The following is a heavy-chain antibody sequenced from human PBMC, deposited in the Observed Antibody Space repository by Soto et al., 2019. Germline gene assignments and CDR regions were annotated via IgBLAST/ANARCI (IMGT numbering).Heavy chain of an antibody. CDR3: TTANWFDP. J-gene: IGHJ5*02. V-gene: IGHV3-15*07. CDR2: IRSKTDGGTP. Sequence: SNAWMNWVRQAPGKGLEWVGRIRSKTDGGTPDYAAPVKGRFTISRDDSRNTLYLQMYSLKTEDTAVYYCTTANWFDPWGQGTLVTVSS. CDR1: SNAW.